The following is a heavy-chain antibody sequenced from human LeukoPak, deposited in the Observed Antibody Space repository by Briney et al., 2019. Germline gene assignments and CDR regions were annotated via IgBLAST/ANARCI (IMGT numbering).Heavy chain of an antibody. CDR3: ARDSWLGSSRIIDY. D-gene: IGHD6-6*01. CDR2: ITSTSRHI. Sequence: GGSLRLSCAASGFTFSSYAMSWVRQAPGKGLEYVSSITSTSRHIYYGDSMRGRFIISRDNARNSLYLQMRNLRAEDTAVYYCARDSWLGSSRIIDYWGQGSLVTVSS. V-gene: IGHV3-21*01. J-gene: IGHJ4*02. CDR1: GFTFSSYA.